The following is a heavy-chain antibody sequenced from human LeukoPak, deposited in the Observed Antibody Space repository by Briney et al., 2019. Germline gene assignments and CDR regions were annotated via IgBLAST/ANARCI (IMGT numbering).Heavy chain of an antibody. J-gene: IGHJ3*02. Sequence: PSETLSLTCTVSGGSISTSSYYWGWVRQPPGKGLEWIGNIFYSGSTYYSPSLKSRVTISVDTSKNQFSLKLSSVTAADTAVHYCARVPKRYSGSYYTAFDIWGQGTMVTVSS. CDR1: GGSISTSSYY. CDR2: IFYSGST. CDR3: ARVPKRYSGSYYTAFDI. D-gene: IGHD1-26*01. V-gene: IGHV4-39*07.